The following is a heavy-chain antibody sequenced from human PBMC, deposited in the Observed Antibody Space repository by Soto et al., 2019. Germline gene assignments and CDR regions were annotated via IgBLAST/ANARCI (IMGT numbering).Heavy chain of an antibody. J-gene: IGHJ4*02. Sequence: PSETLSLTCAVYGGSFSGYYWSWIRQPPGKGLEWIGEINHSGSTNYNPSLKSRVTISVDTSKNQLSLKLSSVTAADTAVYYCARHPPYSSSWYGVAFDYWGQGTLVTVSS. CDR3: ARHPPYSSSWYGVAFDY. CDR2: INHSGST. D-gene: IGHD6-13*01. V-gene: IGHV4-34*01. CDR1: GGSFSGYY.